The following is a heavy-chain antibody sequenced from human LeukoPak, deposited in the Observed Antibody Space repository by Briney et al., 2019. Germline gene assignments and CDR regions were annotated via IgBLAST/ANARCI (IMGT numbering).Heavy chain of an antibody. CDR2: IYHSGST. D-gene: IGHD2-15*01. J-gene: IGHJ4*02. V-gene: IGHV4-59*12. CDR1: GGSISSYY. CDR3: AREGLGYCSGGSCYGFDY. Sequence: PSETLSLTCTVSGGSISSYYWSWIRQPPGKGLEWIGYIYHSGSTYYNPSLKSRVTISVDRSKNQFSLKLSSVTAADTAVYYCAREGLGYCSGGSCYGFDYWGQGTLVTVSS.